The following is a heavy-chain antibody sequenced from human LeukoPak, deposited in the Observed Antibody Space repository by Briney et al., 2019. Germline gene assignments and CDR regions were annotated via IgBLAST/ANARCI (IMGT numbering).Heavy chain of an antibody. V-gene: IGHV3-30-3*01. CDR3: ARDTYSGSWSPLIY. CDR1: GFTFSTYA. CDR2: VTSDGSNA. J-gene: IGHJ4*02. Sequence: PGGSLRLSCVASGFTFSTYAMYWVRQAPGMGLEWVAVVTSDGSNAYYADSVKGRFTISRDNSKNTLYLQMNSLRADDTAVYYCARDTYSGSWSPLIYWGQGTQVTVSS. D-gene: IGHD1-26*01.